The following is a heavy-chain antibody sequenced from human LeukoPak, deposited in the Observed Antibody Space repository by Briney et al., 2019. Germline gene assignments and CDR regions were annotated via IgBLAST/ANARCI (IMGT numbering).Heavy chain of an antibody. D-gene: IGHD3-9*01. V-gene: IGHV3-23*01. CDR1: GFTFRSYA. Sequence: PGGSLRLSCAASGFTFRSYAMNWVRQAPGKGLEWVSAISGGGGSTYYAVSVKGRFTISRDNSKNTLYLQMNSLRAEDTAVYYCARVQGWITILDAFDIWGQGTMVTVSS. J-gene: IGHJ3*02. CDR2: ISGGGGST. CDR3: ARVQGWITILDAFDI.